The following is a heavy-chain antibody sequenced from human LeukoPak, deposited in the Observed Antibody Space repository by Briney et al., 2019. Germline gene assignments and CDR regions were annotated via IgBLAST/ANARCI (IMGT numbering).Heavy chain of an antibody. CDR3: ARGGHQRYYYVSGTEFDP. CDR1: GYTFTSYY. D-gene: IGHD3-10*01. Sequence: GASVKVSCKASGYTFTSYYMHWVRQAPGQGLEWMGIINPSGGSTSYAQKFQGRVTMTTDTSTNTAYMELRSLRSDDTAVYYCARGGHQRYYYVSGTEFDPWGQGTLVTVSS. V-gene: IGHV1-46*01. CDR2: INPSGGST. J-gene: IGHJ5*02.